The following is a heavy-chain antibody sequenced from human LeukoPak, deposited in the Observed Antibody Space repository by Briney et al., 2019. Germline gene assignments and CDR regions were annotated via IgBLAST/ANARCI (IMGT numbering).Heavy chain of an antibody. D-gene: IGHD3-9*01. Sequence: GGSLRLSCAASGFTFSSYAMSWVRQAPGKGLEWVAVIWYDGSNKYYADSVKGRFTISRDNSKNTLYLQMNSLRAEDTAVYYCXRXXYDIXTGXTYYGMDXWGQGTTVTVSS. V-gene: IGHV3-33*08. CDR2: IWYDGSNK. CDR3: XRXXYDIXTGXTYYGMDX. CDR1: GFTFSSYA. J-gene: IGHJ6*02.